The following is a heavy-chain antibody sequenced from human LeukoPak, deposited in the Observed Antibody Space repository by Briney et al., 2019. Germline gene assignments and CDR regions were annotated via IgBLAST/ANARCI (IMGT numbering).Heavy chain of an antibody. V-gene: IGHV1-69*05. CDR1: GDTSSSYA. D-gene: IGHD3-16*01. CDR3: ARSPSAHWGRDYYYYMDV. Sequence: ASVKVSCKASGDTSSSYAISWVRQAPGQGLEWVGGIIPIYGTANYAQKFQGRVTITTDESTTTAYMELSSLRSEDTAVYHCARSPSAHWGRDYYYYMDVWGKGTTVIVSS. CDR2: IIPIYGTA. J-gene: IGHJ6*03.